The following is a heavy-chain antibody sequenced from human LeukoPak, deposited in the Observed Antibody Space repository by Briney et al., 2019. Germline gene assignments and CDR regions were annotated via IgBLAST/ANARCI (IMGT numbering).Heavy chain of an antibody. D-gene: IGHD3-22*01. Sequence: AGGSLRLSCAASGFTFSSYGMNWVRQAPGKGLEWVSYISSSSSTIYYADSVKGRFTISRDNAKNSLYLQMNSLRAEDTAVYYCASLGANHDSSGGDYFDYWGQGTLVTVSS. CDR1: GFTFSSYG. J-gene: IGHJ4*02. V-gene: IGHV3-48*04. CDR3: ASLGANHDSSGGDYFDY. CDR2: ISSSSSTI.